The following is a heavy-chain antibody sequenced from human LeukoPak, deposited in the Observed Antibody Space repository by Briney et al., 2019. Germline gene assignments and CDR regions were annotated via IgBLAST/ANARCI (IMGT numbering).Heavy chain of an antibody. V-gene: IGHV4-30-4*01. CDR1: GGSINSGDYY. Sequence: SQTLSLTCTVSGGSINSGDYYWSWIRQPPGKGLEWFGYIYYSGSTYYNPSLKSRVAISIDTSKNQFSLKLSSVTAADTAVYYCVRETVVITGRVDSXGXXXXXTVXX. J-gene: IGHJ5*01. CDR2: IYYSGST. CDR3: VRETVVITGRVDS. D-gene: IGHD2-2*01.